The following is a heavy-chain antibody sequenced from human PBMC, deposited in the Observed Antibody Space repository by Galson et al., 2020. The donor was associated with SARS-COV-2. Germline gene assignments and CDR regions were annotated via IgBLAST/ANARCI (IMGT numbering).Heavy chain of an antibody. CDR1: GYTFISFY. CDR2: INPSGDIT. CDR3: AREWGDINSSVFDY. D-gene: IGHD2-21*01. J-gene: IGHJ4*02. V-gene: IGHV1-46*04. Sequence: ASVKVSCNASGYTFISFYIHWVRPPPGQGLEWMGVINPSGDITSYAQKLRGRVTVTRDMSTQTVYMELSSLTSEDTAVYYCAREWGDINSSVFDYWGQG.